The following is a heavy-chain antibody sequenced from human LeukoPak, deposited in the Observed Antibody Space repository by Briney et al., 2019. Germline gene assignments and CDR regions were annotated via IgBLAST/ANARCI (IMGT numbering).Heavy chain of an antibody. CDR2: INTNTGNP. J-gene: IGHJ4*02. Sequence: GXSVKXXCKASGHTFTSYAMNWVRQAPGQGLEWMGWINTNTGNPTYAQGFTGRFVFSLDTSVSTAYLQISSLKAEDTAVYYCXRXVXXXDYWGQXTXVTVSS. V-gene: IGHV7-4-1*02. CDR3: XRXVXXXDY. CDR1: GHTFTSYA.